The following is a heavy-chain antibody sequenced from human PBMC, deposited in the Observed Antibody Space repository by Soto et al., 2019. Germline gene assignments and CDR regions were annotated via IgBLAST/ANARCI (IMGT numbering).Heavy chain of an antibody. Sequence: SETLSLTCAVYGGSFSGYYWSWIRQPPGKGLEWIGEINHSGSTNYNPSLKSRVTISVDTSKNQFSLKLSSVTAADTAVYYCARVVVVITYNWSDHWGQGTLVTVSA. CDR2: INHSGST. V-gene: IGHV4-34*01. CDR3: ARVVVVITYNWSDH. J-gene: IGHJ5*02. D-gene: IGHD3-22*01. CDR1: GGSFSGYY.